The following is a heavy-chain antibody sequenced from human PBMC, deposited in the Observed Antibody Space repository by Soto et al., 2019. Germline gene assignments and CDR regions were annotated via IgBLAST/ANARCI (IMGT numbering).Heavy chain of an antibody. D-gene: IGHD6-19*01. V-gene: IGHV3-23*01. Sequence: PGGSLRLSCAASGFTFSNYALSWVRQAPGKGLEWVSLISSSGGSTYYADSVKGRFIISRDNSKNTLYLQMNSLRAEDTAVYYCKGYSSGWYFDYGMDVWGQGTTVTVSS. CDR3: KGYSSGWYFDYGMDV. J-gene: IGHJ6*02. CDR1: GFTFSNYA. CDR2: ISSSGGST.